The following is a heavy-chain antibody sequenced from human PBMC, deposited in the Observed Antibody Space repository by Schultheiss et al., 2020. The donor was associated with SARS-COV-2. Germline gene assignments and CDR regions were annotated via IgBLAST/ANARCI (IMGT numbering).Heavy chain of an antibody. CDR3: ARNEDSSGYYYWYFDL. Sequence: GESLKISCAASGFTFSSYWMSWVRQAPGKGLEWVSAISSSSSYIYYADSVKGRFTISRDNAKNSLYLQMNSLRAEDTAVYYCARNEDSSGYYYWYFDLWGRGTLVTVSS. CDR2: ISSSSSYI. CDR1: GFTFSSYW. D-gene: IGHD3-22*01. V-gene: IGHV3-21*01. J-gene: IGHJ2*01.